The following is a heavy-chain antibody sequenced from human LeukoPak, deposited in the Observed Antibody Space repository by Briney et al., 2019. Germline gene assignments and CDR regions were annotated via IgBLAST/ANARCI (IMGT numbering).Heavy chain of an antibody. CDR2: ISGSGGST. CDR3: AELGITMIGGV. V-gene: IGHV3-23*01. J-gene: IGHJ6*04. CDR1: GFTVNNNY. D-gene: IGHD3-10*02. Sequence: PGGSLRLSCATSGFTVNNNYMSWVRQAPGKGLEWVSAISGSGGSTYYADSVKGRFTISRDNSKNTLYLQMNSLRAEDTAVYYCAELGITMIGGVWGKGTTVTISS.